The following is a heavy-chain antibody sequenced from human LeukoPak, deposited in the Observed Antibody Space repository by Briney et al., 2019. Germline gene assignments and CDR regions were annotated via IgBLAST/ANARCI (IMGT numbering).Heavy chain of an antibody. CDR3: ARGFDSGYDRGFDY. D-gene: IGHD5-12*01. CDR1: GGTFSSYA. Sequence: SVKVSCKASGGTFSSYAISWVRQAPGQGLEWMGGIIPIFGTANYAQKFQGRVTITADESTSTAYMELSSLRSEDTAVYYCARGFDSGYDRGFDYWGQGTLVTVSS. V-gene: IGHV1-69*13. CDR2: IIPIFGTA. J-gene: IGHJ4*02.